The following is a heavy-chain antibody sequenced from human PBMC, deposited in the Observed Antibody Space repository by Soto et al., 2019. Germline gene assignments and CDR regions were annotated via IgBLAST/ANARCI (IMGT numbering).Heavy chain of an antibody. CDR1: GYTFTSYG. D-gene: IGHD2-2*01. CDR3: ARDRGGEDVVVVPAETWFDP. CDR2: ISAYNGNT. Sequence: QVQLVQSGAEVKKPGASVKVSCKASGYTFTSYGISWVRQAPGQGLEWMGWISAYNGNTNYAQKLQGRVTMTTDTPTSTADMELGSLRSADTAVYYCARDRGGEDVVVVPAETWFDPWGQGTLVPVSS. V-gene: IGHV1-18*01. J-gene: IGHJ5*02.